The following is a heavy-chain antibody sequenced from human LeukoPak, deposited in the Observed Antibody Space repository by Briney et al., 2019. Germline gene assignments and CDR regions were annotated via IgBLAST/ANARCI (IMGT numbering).Heavy chain of an antibody. Sequence: PSETLSLTCTVSGVSISSYYWSWIRQPPGKGLEWIGSIYTTGDTRYNPSLKSRVTISVDTSKNQFSLKLSSVTAADTAAYYCARATPVGGVRFDYWGQGTLVTVSS. D-gene: IGHD3-16*01. J-gene: IGHJ4*02. CDR1: GVSISSYY. V-gene: IGHV4-4*09. CDR3: ARATPVGGVRFDY. CDR2: IYTTGDT.